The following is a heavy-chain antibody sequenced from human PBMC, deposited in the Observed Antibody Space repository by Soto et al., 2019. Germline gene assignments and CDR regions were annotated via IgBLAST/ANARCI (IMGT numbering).Heavy chain of an antibody. Sequence: GGSLRLSCAASGFTFSTYAIHWVRQAPGKGLEWVAVISHDGSDKYYADSVKGRFTISRDNSKNTVNLQMNSLRAEDTAVYYCAREYYSGSGSYYAYWGPGTLVTVSS. V-gene: IGHV3-30-3*01. J-gene: IGHJ4*02. CDR1: GFTFSTYA. D-gene: IGHD3-10*01. CDR2: ISHDGSDK. CDR3: AREYYSGSGSYYAY.